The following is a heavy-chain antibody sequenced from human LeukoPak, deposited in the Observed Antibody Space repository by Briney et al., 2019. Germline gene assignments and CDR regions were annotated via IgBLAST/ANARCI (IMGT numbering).Heavy chain of an antibody. V-gene: IGHV3-74*03. J-gene: IGHJ5*02. D-gene: IGHD3-16*01. Sequence: GGSVSLFCAASGFSFSRYWMHWVRHSPGKGLVWVSRINEDGSTTTYADSVKGRFTISRDNAKNTLHLQMNSLRAEDTAVYYCAGGVPPCFDTWGERTLVTVSS. CDR2: INEDGSTT. CDR3: AGGVPPCFDT. CDR1: GFSFSRYW.